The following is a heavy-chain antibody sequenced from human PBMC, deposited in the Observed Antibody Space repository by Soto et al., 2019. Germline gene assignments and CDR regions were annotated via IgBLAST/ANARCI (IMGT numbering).Heavy chain of an antibody. CDR3: ARFHIYGSGSYVDF. CDR2: IYNSGST. Sequence: QVQLQESGPGLVKPSQTLSLTCNVSGGSISTGGYYWSWIRQHPGKGLEWIGYIYNSGSTYYNPSPTSPVTISTDTSKNQFSLKLSSVTAADTAVYYCARFHIYGSGSYVDFWGQGTLVTVSS. CDR1: GGSISTGGYY. V-gene: IGHV4-31*01. J-gene: IGHJ4*02. D-gene: IGHD3-10*01.